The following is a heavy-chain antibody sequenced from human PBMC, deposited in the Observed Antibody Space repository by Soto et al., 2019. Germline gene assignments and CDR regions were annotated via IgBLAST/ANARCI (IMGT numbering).Heavy chain of an antibody. CDR3: AHRPPSGLNSSWTYAY. J-gene: IGHJ4*02. CDR2: IYWNDDK. V-gene: IGHV2-5*01. Sequence: QITLKESGPALVKPTQTLTLTCTFSGFSFSTSGVSVAWIRQPPGKALEWLALIYWNDDKRYSPSLKSRLTITKDTSKKQVVLRMTDKDPVDTATYYCAHRPPSGLNSSWTYAYWGQGILITVSS. D-gene: IGHD6-13*01. CDR1: GFSFSTSGVS.